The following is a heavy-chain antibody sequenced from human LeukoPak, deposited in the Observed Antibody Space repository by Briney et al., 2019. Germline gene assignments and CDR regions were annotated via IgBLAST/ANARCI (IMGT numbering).Heavy chain of an antibody. CDR2: ISSSGSNI. CDR3: ARADMATITIDY. V-gene: IGHV3-48*03. CDR1: GFTFRTFE. J-gene: IGHJ4*02. Sequence: GGSLRLSCAASGFTFRTFEMNWVRQASGKGLEWVSYISSSGSNIYYADSVKGRFTISRDNAKNSLYLQMNSLRVEDTAVYYCARADMATITIDYWGQGTLVTVSS. D-gene: IGHD5-24*01.